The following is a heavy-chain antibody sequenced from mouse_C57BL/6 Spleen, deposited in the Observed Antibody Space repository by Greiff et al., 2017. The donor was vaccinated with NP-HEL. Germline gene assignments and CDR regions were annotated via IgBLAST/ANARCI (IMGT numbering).Heavy chain of an antibody. CDR2: ISSGSSTI. D-gene: IGHD1-1*01. CDR1: GFTFSDYG. J-gene: IGHJ1*03. CDR3: ARSITTVVASDWYFDV. V-gene: IGHV5-17*01. Sequence: VQGVESGGGLVKPGGSLKLSCAASGFTFSDYGMHWVRQAPEKGLEWVAYISSGSSTIYYADTVKGRFTISRDNAKNTLFLQMTSLRSEDTAMYYCARSITTVVASDWYFDVWGTGTTVTVSS.